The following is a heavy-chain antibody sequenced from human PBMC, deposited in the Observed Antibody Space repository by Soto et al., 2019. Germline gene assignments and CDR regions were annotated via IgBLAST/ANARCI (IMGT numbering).Heavy chain of an antibody. J-gene: IGHJ6*02. CDR1: GFTFSSYW. D-gene: IGHD3-3*01. Sequence: GGSLRLSCAASGFTFSSYWMHWVRQAPGKGLVWVSRINSDGSSTSYADSVKGRFTISRDNAKNTLYLQMNSLRAEDTAVYYCARDNPYYDFWSGYYYSYGMDVWGQGTTVTVSS. V-gene: IGHV3-74*01. CDR3: ARDNPYYDFWSGYYYSYGMDV. CDR2: INSDGSST.